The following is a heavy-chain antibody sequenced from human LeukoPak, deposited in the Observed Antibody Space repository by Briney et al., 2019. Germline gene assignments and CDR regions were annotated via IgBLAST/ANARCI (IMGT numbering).Heavy chain of an antibody. V-gene: IGHV3-15*01. CDR3: TTTGGYTYYYDSSGYYEQDY. CDR2: IKSKTDGGTT. Sequence: PGGSLRLSCAASGFTFSNAWMSWVRQAPGKGLEWVGRIKSKTDGGTTDYAAPVKGRFTISRDDSKNTLYLQMNSLKTEDTAVYYCTTTGGYTYYYDSSGYYEQDYWGQGTLVTVSS. CDR1: GFTFSNAW. D-gene: IGHD3-22*01. J-gene: IGHJ4*02.